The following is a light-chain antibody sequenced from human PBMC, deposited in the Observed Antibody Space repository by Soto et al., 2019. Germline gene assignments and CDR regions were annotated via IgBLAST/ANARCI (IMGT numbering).Light chain of an antibody. CDR1: QSVTSSY. Sequence: EIVLTQSPAPLSLSTGERATLSCRYSQSVTSSYLAWYQQKPGQAPRLLIYGASSRATDIPDRFSGSGSGTDFTLTISRLEPEDFAVYYCQQYGSSVWTFGQGTKVDI. J-gene: IGKJ1*01. CDR3: QQYGSSVWT. V-gene: IGKV3-20*01. CDR2: GAS.